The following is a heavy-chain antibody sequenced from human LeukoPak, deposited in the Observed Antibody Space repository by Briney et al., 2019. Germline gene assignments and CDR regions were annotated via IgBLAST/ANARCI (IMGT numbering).Heavy chain of an antibody. Sequence: ASVKVSCKASGGTFSSYAISWVRQAPGLGLEWMGRIIPILGIANYAQKFQGRVTITADKSTSTAYMELSSLRSEDTAVYYCASVNSGNHIWTIDYWGQGALVTVSS. J-gene: IGHJ4*02. V-gene: IGHV1-69*04. CDR3: ASVNSGNHIWTIDY. CDR2: IIPILGIA. CDR1: GGTFSSYA. D-gene: IGHD5-12*01.